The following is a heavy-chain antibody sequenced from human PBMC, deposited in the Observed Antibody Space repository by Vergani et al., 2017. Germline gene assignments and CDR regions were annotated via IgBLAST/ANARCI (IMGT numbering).Heavy chain of an antibody. V-gene: IGHV1-2*02. D-gene: IGHD1-1*01. CDR3: ARCPVQLERRNWFDP. CDR2: INPNSGGT. Sequence: QVQLVQSGAEVKKPGASVKVSCKASGYTFTGSYMHWVRQAPGQGLEWMGWINPNSGGTNYAQKFQGRVTMTRDTSISTAYMELSSLRSEDTAVYYCARCPVQLERRNWFDPWGQGTLVTVSS. J-gene: IGHJ5*02. CDR1: GYTFTGSY.